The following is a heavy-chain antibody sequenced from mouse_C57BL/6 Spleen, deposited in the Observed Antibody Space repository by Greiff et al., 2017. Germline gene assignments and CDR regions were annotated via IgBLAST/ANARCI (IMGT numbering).Heavy chain of an antibody. CDR1: GYAFSSSW. CDR2: IYPGDGDT. J-gene: IGHJ2*01. CDR3: GREEDGYYFDY. V-gene: IGHV1-82*01. D-gene: IGHD2-3*01. Sequence: QVQLQQSGPELVKPGASVKISCKASGYAFSSSWMNWVKQRPGKGLEWIGRIYPGDGDTNYNGKFKGKATLTADKTSSTAYMQRSSLTSEDSAVYFYGREEDGYYFDYWGQGTTLTVSS.